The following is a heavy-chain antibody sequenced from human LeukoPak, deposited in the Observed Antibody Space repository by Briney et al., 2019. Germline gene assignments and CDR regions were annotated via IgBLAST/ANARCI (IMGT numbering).Heavy chain of an antibody. CDR1: GFTFSDYY. Sequence: GGSLRLSCAASGFTFSDYYMSWIRQPPGKRLEYISYISSSSSTINYADSVKGRFTISRDNAKNSLYLQMNSLRAEDTAVYDCARVGGWYEVDYWGQGTLVTVSS. J-gene: IGHJ4*02. V-gene: IGHV3-11*04. CDR2: ISSSSSTI. D-gene: IGHD6-19*01. CDR3: ARVGGWYEVDY.